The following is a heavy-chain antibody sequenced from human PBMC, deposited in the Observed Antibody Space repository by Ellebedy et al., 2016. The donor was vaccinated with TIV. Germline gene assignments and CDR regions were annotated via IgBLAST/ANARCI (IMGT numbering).Heavy chain of an antibody. CDR2: ISGSASVT. CDR3: ARPSYQLLSYYFDS. Sequence: PGGSLRLSCAVSGFTFSSYEMNWVRQAPGKGLEWVSYISGSASVTAYADSVKGRFTISRDNARTSLYLQMNSLRAEDTAVYYCARPSYQLLSYYFDSWGQGTLVTVSS. D-gene: IGHD2-2*01. CDR1: GFTFSSYE. J-gene: IGHJ4*02. V-gene: IGHV3-48*03.